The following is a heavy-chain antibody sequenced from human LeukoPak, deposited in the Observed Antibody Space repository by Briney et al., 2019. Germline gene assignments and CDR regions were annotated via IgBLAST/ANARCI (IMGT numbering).Heavy chain of an antibody. CDR3: AKDRLYRGYYGMDV. J-gene: IGHJ6*02. CDR1: GFTFDDYA. D-gene: IGHD4/OR15-4a*01. Sequence: GGSLRLSCAASGFTFDDYAMHWVRQAPGKGLEWVSGISWNSGSIGYADSVKGRFTISRDDAKNSLYLQMNSLRAEDTALYYCAKDRLYRGYYGMDVWGQGTTATVSS. V-gene: IGHV3-9*01. CDR2: ISWNSGSI.